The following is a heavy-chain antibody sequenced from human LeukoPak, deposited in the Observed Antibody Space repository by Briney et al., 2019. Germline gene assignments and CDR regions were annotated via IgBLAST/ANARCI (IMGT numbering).Heavy chain of an antibody. J-gene: IGHJ3*02. CDR1: GFTFSNYD. Sequence: GGSLRLSCAASGFTFSNYDMHWVRQAPGKGLEWVAVISCDGSNKYYADSVKGRFTISRDNSKNTLYLQMNSLRPQDTAVYYCARGGSYYASGSYFAFDIWGQGTMVTVSS. D-gene: IGHD3-10*01. CDR2: ISCDGSNK. CDR3: ARGGSYYASGSYFAFDI. V-gene: IGHV3-30*03.